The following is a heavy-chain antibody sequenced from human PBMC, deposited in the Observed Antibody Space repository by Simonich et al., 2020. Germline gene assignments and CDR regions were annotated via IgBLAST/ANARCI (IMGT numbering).Heavy chain of an antibody. CDR3: AKDLGERITMIVVVIDAFDI. Sequence: GGGLVQPGGSLRLSCAASGFTFSSYAMSWVRQAPGEGLGWVSAISGSGGSTYYADSVKGRFTISRDNSKNTLYLQMNSLRAEDTAVYYCAKDLGERITMIVVVIDAFDIWGQGTMVTVSS. J-gene: IGHJ3*02. CDR2: ISGSGGST. CDR1: GFTFSSYA. V-gene: IGHV3-23*01. D-gene: IGHD3-22*01.